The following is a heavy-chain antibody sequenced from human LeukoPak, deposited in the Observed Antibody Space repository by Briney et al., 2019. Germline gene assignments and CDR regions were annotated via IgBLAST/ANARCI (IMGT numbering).Heavy chain of an antibody. V-gene: IGHV3-7*01. Sequence: GWSLRLSCAASGFTFSGYWMSAVRQAPGKGLEWVANIKQDGSEKYYVDSVRGRFTISRDNAKNPLYLQMNSLRAEATAVYSCARDDCSSISCYHNWFDPWGQGTLVTVSS. CDR3: ARDDCSSISCYHNWFDP. CDR1: GFTFSGYW. CDR2: IKQDGSEK. D-gene: IGHD2-2*01. J-gene: IGHJ5*02.